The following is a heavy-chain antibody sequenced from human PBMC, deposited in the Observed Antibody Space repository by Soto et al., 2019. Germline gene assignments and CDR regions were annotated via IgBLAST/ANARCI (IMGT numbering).Heavy chain of an antibody. CDR2: ISSSGSTI. V-gene: IGHV3-11*01. CDR3: ARVRIVARGLYFDN. CDR1: GFTFSDYY. Sequence: GGSLRLSCAASGFTFSDYYISWIRQAPGKGLEWVSYISSSGSTIYYADSVKGRLTISRDNAKNSLYLQMNSLRAEDTAVYYCARVRIVARGLYFDNWGQGTLVTVSS. J-gene: IGHJ4*02. D-gene: IGHD5-12*01.